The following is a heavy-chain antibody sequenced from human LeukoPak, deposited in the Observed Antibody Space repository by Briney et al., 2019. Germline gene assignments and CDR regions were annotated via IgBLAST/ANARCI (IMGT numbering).Heavy chain of an antibody. CDR1: GFTFSSYW. V-gene: IGHV3-7*04. J-gene: IGHJ4*02. Sequence: GGSLRLTCAASGFTFSSYWMSWVRQAPGKGLEWVANIKQDGSEKYYVDSVKGRFTISRDNAKNSLYLQMNSLRAEDTAVYYCARGVRIAVAGYIDYWGQGTLVTVSS. CDR3: ARGVRIAVAGYIDY. CDR2: IKQDGSEK. D-gene: IGHD6-19*01.